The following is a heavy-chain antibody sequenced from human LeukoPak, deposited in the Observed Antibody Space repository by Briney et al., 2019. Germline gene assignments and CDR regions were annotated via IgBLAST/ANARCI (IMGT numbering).Heavy chain of an antibody. Sequence: GGSLRLSCAASGFTFSDYYMSWIRQAPGKGLEWVSYISGGGSTIYYADSVKGRFTISRDNAKNSLYLQMNSLRAEDTAVYYCARSPGGDLPYYYYGMDVWGQGTTVTVSS. CDR3: ARSPGGDLPYYYYGMDV. J-gene: IGHJ6*02. CDR2: ISGGGSTI. D-gene: IGHD4-17*01. V-gene: IGHV3-11*01. CDR1: GFTFSDYY.